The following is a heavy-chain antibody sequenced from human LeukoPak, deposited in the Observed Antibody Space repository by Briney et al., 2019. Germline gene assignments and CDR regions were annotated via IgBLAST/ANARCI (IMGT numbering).Heavy chain of an antibody. CDR2: INHSGSI. CDR1: GGSFSGYY. V-gene: IGHV4-34*01. CDR3: ARVKGSETDY. J-gene: IGHJ4*02. Sequence: PSETLSLTCAVYGGSFSGYYWSWIRQPPGKGLEWIGEINHSGSINYNPSLKSRVTISVDTSKNQFSLKLSSVTAADTAVYYCARVKGSETDYWGQGTLVTVSS. D-gene: IGHD5-24*01.